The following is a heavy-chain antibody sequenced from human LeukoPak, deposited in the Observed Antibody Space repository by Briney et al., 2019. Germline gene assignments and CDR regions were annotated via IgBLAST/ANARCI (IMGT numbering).Heavy chain of an antibody. V-gene: IGHV4-39*07. CDR1: DGSISSSSYY. CDR3: TSALFQFGEYDYFDY. J-gene: IGHJ4*02. Sequence: PSETLSLTCTVSDGSISSSSYYWGWIRQPPGKGLEWIGSIYYSGSTYYNPSLKSRVTISVDTSKNQFSLKLSSVTAADTAVYYCTSALFQFGEYDYFDYWGQGTLVTVSS. CDR2: IYYSGST. D-gene: IGHD3-10*01.